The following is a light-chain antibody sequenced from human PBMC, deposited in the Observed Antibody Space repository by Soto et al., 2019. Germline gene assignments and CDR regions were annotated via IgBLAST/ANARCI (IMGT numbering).Light chain of an antibody. CDR3: CSSAGSSTVDVV. CDR2: EGS. Sequence: QSVLPQPASVSGSPGQSITLSCTGTSSDVGSYNLVSWYQQHPGKAPKLMIYEGSKRPSGVSNRFSGSKSGNTASLPISGLEAADEADYYCCSSAGSSTVDVVFGGGTQVTVL. CDR1: SSDVGSYNL. J-gene: IGLJ2*01. V-gene: IGLV2-23*03.